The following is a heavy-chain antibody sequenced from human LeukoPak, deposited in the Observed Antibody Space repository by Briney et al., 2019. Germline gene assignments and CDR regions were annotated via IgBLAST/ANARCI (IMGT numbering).Heavy chain of an antibody. V-gene: IGHV3-23*01. CDR1: GITLSNYG. CDR2: ISDRGSRT. D-gene: IGHD3-22*01. CDR3: AKRGVVIRVILVGFHKEAYYFDS. J-gene: IGHJ4*02. Sequence: GGSLRLSCAVSGITLSNYGMSWVRQAPGKGLEWVAGISDRGSRTNYADSVTGRFTISTDHPENTLYLEMNSLRAEDTAVYFCAKRGVVIRVILVGFHKEAYYFDSWGQGALVTVSS.